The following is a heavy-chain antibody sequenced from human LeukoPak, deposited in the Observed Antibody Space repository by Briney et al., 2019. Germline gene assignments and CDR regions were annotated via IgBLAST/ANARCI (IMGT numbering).Heavy chain of an antibody. Sequence: GESLRISCKGSGYSFTSYWISWVRRMPGKGLEWMGRIDPSDSYTNYSPSFQGHVTISADKSISTAYLQWSSLKASDTAMYYCARQGYDILTGFNFFDYWGQGTLVTVSS. CDR1: GYSFTSYW. D-gene: IGHD3-9*01. CDR2: IDPSDSYT. CDR3: ARQGYDILTGFNFFDY. V-gene: IGHV5-10-1*01. J-gene: IGHJ4*02.